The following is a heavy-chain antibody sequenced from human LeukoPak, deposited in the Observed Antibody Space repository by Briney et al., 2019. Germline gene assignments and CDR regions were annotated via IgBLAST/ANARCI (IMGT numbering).Heavy chain of an antibody. CDR2: ISSSGSTI. CDR3: ARERGEYSSSWYGIG. V-gene: IGHV3-11*01. J-gene: IGHJ4*02. D-gene: IGHD6-13*01. CDR1: GFTLSDYY. Sequence: GSLRLSCAASGFTLSDYYMSWIRQAPGKGLEWVSYISSSGSTIYYADSVKGRFTISRDNAKNSLYLQMNSLRAEDTAVYYCARERGEYSSSWYGIGWGQGTLVTVSS.